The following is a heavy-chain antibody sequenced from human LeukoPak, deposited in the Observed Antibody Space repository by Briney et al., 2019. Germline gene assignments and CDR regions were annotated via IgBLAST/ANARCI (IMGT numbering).Heavy chain of an antibody. CDR2: IYSGGST. CDR1: GFTVSSNY. CDR3: ARDRGIHYYIDV. J-gene: IGHJ6*03. Sequence: SGGSLRLSCAASGFTVSSNYMSWVRQAPGKGLEWVSVIYSGGSTYYADSVKGRFTISRDNSKNTLYLQMNSLRAEDTAAYYCARDRGIHYYIDVWGKGTPVTVSS. D-gene: IGHD6-13*01. V-gene: IGHV3-53*01.